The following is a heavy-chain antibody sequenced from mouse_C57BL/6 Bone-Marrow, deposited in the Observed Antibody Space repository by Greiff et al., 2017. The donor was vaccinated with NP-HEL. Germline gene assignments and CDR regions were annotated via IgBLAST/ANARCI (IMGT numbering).Heavy chain of an antibody. CDR1: GYTFTSYW. V-gene: IGHV1-59*01. D-gene: IGHD1-1*01. Sequence: QVQLKQPGAELVRPGTSVKLSCKASGYTFTSYWMHWVKQRPGQGLEWIGVIDPSDSYTNYNQKFKGKATLTVDTSSSTAYMQLSSLTSEDSAVYYCARSYYYASGGFDYWGQGTTLTVSS. CDR3: ARSYYYASGGFDY. J-gene: IGHJ2*01. CDR2: IDPSDSYT.